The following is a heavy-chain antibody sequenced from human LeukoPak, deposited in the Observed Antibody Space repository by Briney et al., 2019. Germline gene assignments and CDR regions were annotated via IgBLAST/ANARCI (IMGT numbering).Heavy chain of an antibody. CDR1: GYTFTTYY. J-gene: IGHJ3*01. Sequence: ASVRVSRKASGYTFTTYYISWVRQAPGQGLEWMGWISAYNGNTNYAQKFQGRVTMTTDTSTSTAYMELRSLRSDDTAVYYCAREEGAPIAAANVWGLGTMVTVSS. V-gene: IGHV1-18*01. D-gene: IGHD6-13*01. CDR2: ISAYNGNT. CDR3: AREEGAPIAAANV.